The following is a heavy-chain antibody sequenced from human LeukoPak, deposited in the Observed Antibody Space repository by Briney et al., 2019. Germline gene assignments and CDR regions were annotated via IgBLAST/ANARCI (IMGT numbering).Heavy chain of an antibody. Sequence: GGSLRLSCAASGFSFSDYAMHWVRQAPGKGLEWVAVISYDGSNEHYADSVKARFTISRDDSKNTVYLQMNSLRAEDTAVYYCARDLEGSGSFYRPSYDYWGQGTLVTVSS. J-gene: IGHJ4*02. CDR2: ISYDGSNE. D-gene: IGHD3-10*01. CDR3: ARDLEGSGSFYRPSYDY. CDR1: GFSFSDYA. V-gene: IGHV3-30*04.